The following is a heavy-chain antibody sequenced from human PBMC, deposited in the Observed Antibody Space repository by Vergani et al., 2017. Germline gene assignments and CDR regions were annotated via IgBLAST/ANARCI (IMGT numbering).Heavy chain of an antibody. CDR2: IYYGGST. V-gene: IGHV4-31*03. D-gene: IGHD3/OR15-3a*01. J-gene: IGHJ6*01. CDR3: ARDWTLDV. Sequence: QVQLQESGPGLVKPSQTLSLTCSVSGGSITSGGYYWTWIRQPPGKGLEWIGYIYYGGSTYYNPSLKSRVTISVDTSTDQFSLKLSSVTAGDTAVYYCARDWTLDVGGEGRTVTVSS. CDR1: GGSITSGGYY.